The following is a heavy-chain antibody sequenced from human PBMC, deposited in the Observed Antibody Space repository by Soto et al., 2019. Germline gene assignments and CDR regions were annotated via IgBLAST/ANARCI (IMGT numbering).Heavy chain of an antibody. CDR3: ARDQGRRCSTSCYSVPDYYYMDV. CDR1: GFTFSSYW. CDR2: IKQDGSEK. D-gene: IGHD2-2*02. V-gene: IGHV3-7*01. J-gene: IGHJ6*03. Sequence: GGSLRLSCAASGFTFSSYWMSWVRQAPGKGLEWVANIKQDGSEKYYVDSVKGRFTISRDNAKNSLYLQMNSLRAEDTAVYYCARDQGRRCSTSCYSVPDYYYMDVWGKGTTVTVSS.